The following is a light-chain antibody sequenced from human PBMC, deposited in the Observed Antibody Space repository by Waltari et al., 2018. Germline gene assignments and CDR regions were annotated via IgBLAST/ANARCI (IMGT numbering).Light chain of an antibody. J-gene: IGLJ3*02. CDR1: SSDVGAFNF. Sequence: QSALTQPASVSGTPGQSINITCPGTSSDVGAFNFVYWYQEHPGKAPKLLIYDVVNRPSGVSNRFSGSKSGNTASLTISGLQAEDEADYYCTSYTTGSTLVVFGGGTKLTVL. CDR3: TSYTTGSTLVV. CDR2: DVV. V-gene: IGLV2-14*03.